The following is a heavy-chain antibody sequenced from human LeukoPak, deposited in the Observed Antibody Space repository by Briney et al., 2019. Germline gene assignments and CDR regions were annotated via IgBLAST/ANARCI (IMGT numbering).Heavy chain of an antibody. Sequence: GGSLRLSCAASGFTFSDYWIHWVRQAPGKGLVWVSRINSDGSSTSYADSVKGRFTISRDNAKNTLYLQMNSLRAEDTAVYYCASGVYGDYEDDAFDIWGQGTMVTVSS. J-gene: IGHJ3*02. CDR1: GFTFSDYW. V-gene: IGHV3-74*01. CDR3: ASGVYGDYEDDAFDI. CDR2: INSDGSST. D-gene: IGHD4-17*01.